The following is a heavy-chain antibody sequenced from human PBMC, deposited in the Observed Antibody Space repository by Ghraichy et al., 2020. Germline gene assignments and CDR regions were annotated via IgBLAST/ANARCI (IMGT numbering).Heavy chain of an antibody. D-gene: IGHD2-2*01. V-gene: IGHV3-23*01. CDR3: AKTPGIVVVPAAMRGYYYYMDV. CDR2: ISGSGGST. J-gene: IGHJ6*03. Sequence: GGSLRLSCAASGFTFSSYAMSWVRQAPGKRLEWVSAISGSGGSTYYADSVKGRFTISRDNSKNTLYLQMNSLRAEDTAVYYCAKTPGIVVVPAAMRGYYYYMDVWGKGTTVTVSS. CDR1: GFTFSSYA.